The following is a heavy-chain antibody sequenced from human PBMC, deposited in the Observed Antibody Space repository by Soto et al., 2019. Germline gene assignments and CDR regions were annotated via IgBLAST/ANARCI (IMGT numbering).Heavy chain of an antibody. Sequence: SGTLSLTCAVSGDSISSSNRWSWVRQPPGKGLEWIGEIYHSGSTNYNPSLKSRVTISVDKSKNQFSLKLSSVTAADTAVYYCARDSSGWYRRFDPWGQGTLVTVSS. CDR2: IYHSGST. CDR3: ARDSSGWYRRFDP. D-gene: IGHD6-19*01. J-gene: IGHJ5*02. CDR1: GDSISSSNR. V-gene: IGHV4-4*02.